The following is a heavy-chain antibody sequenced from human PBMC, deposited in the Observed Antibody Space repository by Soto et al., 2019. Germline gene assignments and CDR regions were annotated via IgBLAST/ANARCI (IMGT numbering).Heavy chain of an antibody. J-gene: IGHJ4*02. Sequence: GASVKVSCKASGYTLIMYYIHWMRQAPGQGLEWMGLINPSGGSTTYAQKFQGRVTMTRDTSTSTVYMDLSSLKSEDTAVYYCARSPYSSGYYYAIDYCGQGTQVTVSS. D-gene: IGHD3-22*01. CDR1: GYTLIMYY. CDR2: INPSGGST. V-gene: IGHV1-46*01. CDR3: ARSPYSSGYYYAIDY.